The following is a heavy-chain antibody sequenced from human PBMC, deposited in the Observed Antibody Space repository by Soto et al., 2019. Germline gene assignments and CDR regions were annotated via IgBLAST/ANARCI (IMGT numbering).Heavy chain of an antibody. CDR1: GFTFSSYA. D-gene: IGHD3-9*01. CDR2: ISGSGGST. Sequence: GVLRLSCAASGFTFSSYAMSWVRQAPGKGLEWVSAISGSGGSTYYADSVKGRFTISRDNSKNTLYLQMNSLRAEDTAVYYCAKYVYDILTGYFYGWGQGTLVPVSS. V-gene: IGHV3-23*01. CDR3: AKYVYDILTGYFYG. J-gene: IGHJ4*02.